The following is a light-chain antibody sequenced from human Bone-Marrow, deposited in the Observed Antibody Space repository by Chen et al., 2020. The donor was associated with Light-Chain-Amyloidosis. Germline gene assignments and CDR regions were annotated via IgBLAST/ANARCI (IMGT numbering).Light chain of an antibody. CDR3: QHYYSSPVT. Sequence: DIVMTQSPDSLAVSLVERATINCKPSQSVLDSSNKKNYLAWYQQKPGQSPRLLIYWASTRASGVTDLLGGSWSGTDLTLSVSSLPAEDVAVYYCQHYYSSPVTSGGGIKVAIK. CDR2: WAS. V-gene: IGKV4-1*01. J-gene: IGKJ4*01. CDR1: QSVLDSSNKKNY.